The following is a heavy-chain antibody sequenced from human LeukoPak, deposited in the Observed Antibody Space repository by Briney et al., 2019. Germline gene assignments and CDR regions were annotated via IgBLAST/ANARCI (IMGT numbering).Heavy chain of an antibody. CDR2: INPNSGGT. CDR1: GYTFTGYY. CDR3: ARAPYGSDPYYFDY. D-gene: IGHD3-10*01. Sequence: GASVKVSCKASGYTFTGYYMHWVRQAPGQGLEWMGWINPNSGGTNYAQKFQGRVTMTRDTSISTAYMELSRLRSDDTAVYYCARAPYGSDPYYFDYWGQGTLVTVSS. V-gene: IGHV1-2*02. J-gene: IGHJ4*02.